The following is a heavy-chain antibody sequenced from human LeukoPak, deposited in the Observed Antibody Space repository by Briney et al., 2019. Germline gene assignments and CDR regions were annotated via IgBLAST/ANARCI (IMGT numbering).Heavy chain of an antibody. J-gene: IGHJ4*02. D-gene: IGHD5-18*01. CDR1: GGSISSGSYY. Sequence: KTSETLSLTCTVSGGSISSGSYYWTWIRQPAGKGLEWIGRIYTSGSTNHNPSPKSRVTISLDTSKNQFSLKLISVTAADTAVYFCARERTDTSMDYWGQGTLVTVSS. CDR3: ARERTDTSMDY. CDR2: IYTSGST. V-gene: IGHV4-61*02.